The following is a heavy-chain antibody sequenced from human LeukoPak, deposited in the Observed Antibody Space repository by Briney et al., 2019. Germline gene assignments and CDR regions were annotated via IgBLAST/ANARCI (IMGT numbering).Heavy chain of an antibody. D-gene: IGHD4-11*01. CDR3: ARTHDYSNDPGLRGYYYHYRDV. CDR1: GGSISSYY. Sequence: PSETLCLTCTVSGGSISSYYWSWIRQPPGKGLEWIWYIYYSGSTNYYPSLKSRVTIAVDTSKNQFSLKLSSGAAADTAVYYYARTHDYSNDPGLRGYYYHYRDVWGEGTTVTVSS. J-gene: IGHJ6*03. V-gene: IGHV4-59*08. CDR2: IYYSGST.